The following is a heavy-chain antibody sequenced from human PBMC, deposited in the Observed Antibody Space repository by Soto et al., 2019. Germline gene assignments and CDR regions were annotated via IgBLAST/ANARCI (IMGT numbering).Heavy chain of an antibody. V-gene: IGHV1-8*02. CDR1: GYTFPDYD. CDR3: TRNLYNTGDFDH. Sequence: QVQLMQSGAEVRKPGASVKVSCKASGYTFPDYDINWVRQATGQGLEWLGWMTPKSGYTGYAQKFQGRVTLTRDTSRGTAYMELSSLTSEDTAVYYCTRNLYNTGDFDHWGQGTLVTVSS. J-gene: IGHJ4*02. CDR2: MTPKSGYT. D-gene: IGHD1-20*01.